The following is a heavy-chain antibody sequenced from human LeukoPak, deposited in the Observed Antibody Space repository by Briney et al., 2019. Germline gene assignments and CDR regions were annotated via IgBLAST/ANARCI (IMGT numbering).Heavy chain of an antibody. V-gene: IGHV2-5*02. D-gene: IGHD3-10*01. J-gene: IGHJ4*02. CDR2: IYWDDDK. CDR1: GFSLSTSGVG. CDR3: TRYYGSGSRLDY. Sequence: SGPTLVNPTQTLTLTCTFSGFSLSTSGVGVGWIRQPPGKALEWLALIYWDDDKRYSPSLKSRLTITKDTSKNQVVLTMTNMAPVDTATYYCTRYYGSGSRLDYWGQGTLVTVSS.